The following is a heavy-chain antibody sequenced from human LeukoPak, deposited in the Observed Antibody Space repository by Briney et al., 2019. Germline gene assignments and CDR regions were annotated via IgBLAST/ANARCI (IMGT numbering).Heavy chain of an antibody. CDR3: ARGNYGDYTGQNWFDP. V-gene: IGHV1-69*04. CDR2: IIPIFGIA. D-gene: IGHD4-17*01. J-gene: IGHJ5*02. Sequence: SVNVSCKASGGTFISYAISWVRQAPGQGLEWMGRIIPIFGIANYAQKFQGRVTITADKSTSTAYMELSSLRSEDTAVYYCARGNYGDYTGQNWFDPWGQGTLVTVSS. CDR1: GGTFISYA.